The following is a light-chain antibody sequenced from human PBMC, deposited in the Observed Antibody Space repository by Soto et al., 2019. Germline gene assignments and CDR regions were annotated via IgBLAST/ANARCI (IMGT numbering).Light chain of an antibody. J-gene: IGKJ1*01. V-gene: IGKV3-20*01. CDR3: LKYGSSPGWT. Sequence: ILLTQSPGTLSLSPWERATLSCRASQRVSSTYLAWYQQKPGQAPRLLIYGTSSRATGIPTRFSGSGSGTDFTLTISRLDPEDFAVYYCLKYGSSPGWTFGPGTKVDIK. CDR2: GTS. CDR1: QRVSSTY.